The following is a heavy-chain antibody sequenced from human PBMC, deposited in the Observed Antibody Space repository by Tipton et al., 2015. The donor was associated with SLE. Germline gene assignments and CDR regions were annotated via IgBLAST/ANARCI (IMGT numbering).Heavy chain of an antibody. CDR3: AKDLKIWTITLGGASGPSS. CDR2: IRYDGRTQ. D-gene: IGHD1-26*01. V-gene: IGHV3-30*02. J-gene: IGHJ3*01. Sequence: GSLRLSCRTSVFTFSHYGMHWVRQAPGKGLEWVAFIRYDGRTQYYADFVKGRFTVSRDNSKNTLFLQMNSLRAEDTAVYYCAKDLKIWTITLGGASGPSSWGQGTMVTVSS. CDR1: VFTFSHYG.